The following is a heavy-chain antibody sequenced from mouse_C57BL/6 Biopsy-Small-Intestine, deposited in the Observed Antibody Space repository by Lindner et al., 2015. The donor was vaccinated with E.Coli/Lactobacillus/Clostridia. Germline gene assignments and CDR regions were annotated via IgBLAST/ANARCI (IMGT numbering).Heavy chain of an antibody. J-gene: IGHJ4*01. Sequence: VQLQESGAELVKPGASVKISCKASGYAFSSYWMNWVKQRPGKGLEWIGQIYPGDGDTNYNGKFKGKATLTADKSSSTAYMQLSSLTSEDSAVYFCARSPITTVVAKGAMDYWGQGTSVTV. V-gene: IGHV1-80*01. D-gene: IGHD1-1*01. CDR1: GYAFSSYW. CDR3: ARSPITTVVAKGAMDY. CDR2: IYPGDGDT.